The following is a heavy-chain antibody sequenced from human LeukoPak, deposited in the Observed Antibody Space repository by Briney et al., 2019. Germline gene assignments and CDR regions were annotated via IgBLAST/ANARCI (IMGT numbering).Heavy chain of an antibody. CDR2: IYSGGST. Sequence: AGGSLRLSCAASGFTVSSNYMSWVRQAPGKGLEWVSVIYSGGSTYYADSVKGRFTISRDNSKNTLYLQMNSLRAEDTAVYYCARSYSGYEFDYWGQGTLVTVSS. D-gene: IGHD5-12*01. CDR1: GFTVSSNY. CDR3: ARSYSGYEFDY. V-gene: IGHV3-53*01. J-gene: IGHJ4*02.